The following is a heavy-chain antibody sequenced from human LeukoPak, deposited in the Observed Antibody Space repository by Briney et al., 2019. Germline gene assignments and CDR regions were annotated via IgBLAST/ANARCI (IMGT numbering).Heavy chain of an antibody. CDR2: IKQDGSEK. J-gene: IGHJ4*02. CDR3: ARVSIAAAGSDY. D-gene: IGHD6-13*01. V-gene: IGHV3-7*01. Sequence: GGSLRLSCAASGFTFSRYWMTWVRQAPGKGLEWVANIKQDGSEKYYVDSVKGRFTISRDNAKNSLYLQMNSLRAEDTAVYYCARVSIAAAGSDYWGQGTLVTVPS. CDR1: GFTFSRYW.